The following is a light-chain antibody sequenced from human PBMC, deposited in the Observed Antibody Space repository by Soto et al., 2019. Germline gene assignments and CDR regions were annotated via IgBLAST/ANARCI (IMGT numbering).Light chain of an antibody. CDR1: HSISSW. CDR3: QQYNSYPWT. J-gene: IGKJ1*01. Sequence: DIQMTQSPSTLSASVGDRVTITCRASHSISSWLAWYQQKPGKAPKLLIYKASSLESGVPSRFSGSGSGTEFTLIISSLQADDFAAYYCQQYNSYPWTFGQWTKVEIK. CDR2: KAS. V-gene: IGKV1-5*03.